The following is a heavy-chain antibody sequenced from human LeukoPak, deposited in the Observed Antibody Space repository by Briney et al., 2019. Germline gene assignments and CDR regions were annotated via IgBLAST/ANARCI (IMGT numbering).Heavy chain of an antibody. J-gene: IGHJ6*03. CDR2: ISYDGSNK. CDR3: ARVDYYGSGSFYYYYMDV. D-gene: IGHD3-10*01. V-gene: IGHV3-30-3*01. CDR1: GFTFSSYA. Sequence: GGSLRLSCAASGFTFSSYAMHWVRQAPGKGLEWVAVISYDGSNKYYADSVKGRFTISRDNSKNTLYLQMNSLRAEDTAVYYCARVDYYGSGSFYYYYMDVWGKGTTVTVSS.